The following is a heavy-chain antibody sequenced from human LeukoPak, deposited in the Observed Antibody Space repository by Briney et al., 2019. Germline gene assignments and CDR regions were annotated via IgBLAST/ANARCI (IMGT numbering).Heavy chain of an antibody. Sequence: PGGSLRLSCAASGFTFSSYGLHWVRQAPGKGLEWVAFIRSDRSDRYYADSVKGRFTISRDNSKSTLYLQMDSLRAEDTAVYQCAKDSPVLTVWGQGTLVTVS. V-gene: IGHV3-30*02. CDR3: AKDSPVLTV. J-gene: IGHJ4*02. CDR2: IRSDRSDR. D-gene: IGHD3-9*01. CDR1: GFTFSSYG.